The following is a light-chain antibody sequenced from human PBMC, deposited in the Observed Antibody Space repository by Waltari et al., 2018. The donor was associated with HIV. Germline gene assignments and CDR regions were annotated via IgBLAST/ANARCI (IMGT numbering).Light chain of an antibody. V-gene: IGLV2-11*01. J-gene: IGLJ3*02. CDR3: CSYAGSYTRICV. Sequence: QSALTQPRSVSGSPGQSVTISCTGTSSDVGGYNYVSWYQQYPGKAPKLMIYDVSKRPSGVPDRFSGSKSGNTASLTISGLQAEDEGDYYCCSYAGSYTRICVFGGGTKLTVL. CDR2: DVS. CDR1: SSDVGGYNY.